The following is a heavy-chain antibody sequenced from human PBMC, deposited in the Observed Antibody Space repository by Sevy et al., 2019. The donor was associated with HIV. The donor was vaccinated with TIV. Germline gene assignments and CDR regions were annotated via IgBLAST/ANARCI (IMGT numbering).Heavy chain of an antibody. CDR1: GFTFSSYA. CDR2: ISGSGGST. Sequence: GGSLRLSCAASGFTFSSYAMSWVRQAPGKGLQWVSVISGSGGSTYYADSVKGRFTIFRDNSKNTMYLQMNSLRAGDTAVYYCARRPDFGVVIPTGVMDVWGQGTTVTVSS. J-gene: IGHJ6*02. CDR3: ARRPDFGVVIPTGVMDV. D-gene: IGHD3-3*01. V-gene: IGHV3-23*01.